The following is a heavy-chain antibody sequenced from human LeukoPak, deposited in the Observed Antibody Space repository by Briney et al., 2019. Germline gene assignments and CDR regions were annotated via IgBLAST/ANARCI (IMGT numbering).Heavy chain of an antibody. J-gene: IGHJ4*02. CDR2: ISAYNGNT. CDR1: GYTFTGYY. CDR3: ARDTAESYDSSGYYIGYFDY. Sequence: ASVKVSCKASGYTFTGYYMHWVRQAPGQGLEWMGWISAYNGNTNYAQKLQGRVTMTTDTSTSTAYMELRSLRSDDTAVYYCARDTAESYDSSGYYIGYFDYWGQGTLVTVSS. V-gene: IGHV1-18*04. D-gene: IGHD3-22*01.